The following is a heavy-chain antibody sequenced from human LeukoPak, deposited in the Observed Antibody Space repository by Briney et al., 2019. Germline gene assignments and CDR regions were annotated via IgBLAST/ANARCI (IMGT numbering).Heavy chain of an antibody. CDR2: IDYDSSHI. J-gene: IGHJ4*02. CDR3: TRDPLRYLRVGHHDY. CDR1: GFTFSTSA. Sequence: GGSLRLSCAASGFTFSTSAMNWVRQVPGKGLEWVSFIDYDSSHIYYAASVRGRFTISRDNARDSVYLQMDSLRVEDTAVYYCTRDPLRYLRVGHHDYWGQGTLVAVSS. V-gene: IGHV3-21*01. D-gene: IGHD3-9*01.